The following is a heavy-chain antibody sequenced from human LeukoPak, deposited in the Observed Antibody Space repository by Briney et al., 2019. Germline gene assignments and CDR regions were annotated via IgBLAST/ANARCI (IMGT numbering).Heavy chain of an antibody. V-gene: IGHV4-61*02. CDR2: IYTSGST. J-gene: IGHJ4*02. CDR3: AREGAARNFDY. Sequence: SETLSLTCTVSGGSVSSGTYYWTWIRQPAGKGLEWIGRIYTSGSTNFDPSLKSRVSISLDTSQNQFSLKLSSVTAADTAVYYCAREGAARNFDYWGQGILVTVSS. CDR1: GGSVSSGTYY. D-gene: IGHD6-6*01.